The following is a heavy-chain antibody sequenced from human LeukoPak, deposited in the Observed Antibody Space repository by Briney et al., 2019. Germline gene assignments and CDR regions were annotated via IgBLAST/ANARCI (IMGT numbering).Heavy chain of an antibody. CDR1: GYTFTGYY. D-gene: IGHD6-13*01. Sequence: ASVKVSCKASGYTFTGYYMHWVRQAPGQGLGWMGWINPNSGGTNYAQKFQGRVTMTRDTSIRTAYMELSRLRSDDTAVYYCARSYPIAAADNYFDYWGQGTLVTVSS. CDR3: ARSYPIAAADNYFDY. CDR2: INPNSGGT. V-gene: IGHV1-2*02. J-gene: IGHJ4*02.